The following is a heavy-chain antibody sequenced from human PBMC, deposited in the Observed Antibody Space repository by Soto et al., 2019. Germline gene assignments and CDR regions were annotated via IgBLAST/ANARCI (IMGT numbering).Heavy chain of an antibody. J-gene: IGHJ3*01. CDR2: INTGNGDT. CDR1: GYTISDYP. CDR3: ATGRDALDF. D-gene: IGHD1-26*01. V-gene: IGHV1-3*04. Sequence: QVHLVQSGAEVKKPGASVKASCKASGYTISDYPMHWLRQAPGQSLEWMGWINTGNGDTKYSQKFQGRVTITRDTSASTAYMELSGLRSEDTAVYYCATGRDALDFWGQGTMVTVSS.